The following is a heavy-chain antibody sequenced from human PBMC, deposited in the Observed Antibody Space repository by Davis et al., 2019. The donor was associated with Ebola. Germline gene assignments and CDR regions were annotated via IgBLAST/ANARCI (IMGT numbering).Heavy chain of an antibody. CDR3: ARKADYTFDS. J-gene: IGHJ5*01. CDR1: GYSFISYW. CDR2: IYPGDSDT. Sequence: GESLKISCKGSGYSFISYWIGWVRQMPGKGLEWMGIIYPGDSDTTYSPSFQGLVTISVDKSSSTAYLQWTSVKASDTAMYYCARKADYTFDSWGQGTLVTVSS. D-gene: IGHD4-11*01. V-gene: IGHV5-51*01.